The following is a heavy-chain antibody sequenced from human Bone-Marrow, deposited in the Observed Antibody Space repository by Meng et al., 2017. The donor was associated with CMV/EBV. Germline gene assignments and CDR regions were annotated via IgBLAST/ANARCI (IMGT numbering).Heavy chain of an antibody. J-gene: IGHJ5*02. CDR1: GYTFTSYD. CDR3: ARCGLEVVPAYNWFDP. V-gene: IGHV1-18*04. CDR2: MNPNSGNT. Sequence: ASVKVSCKASGYTFTSYDINWVRQATGQGLEWMGWMNPNSGNTNYAQKLQGRVTMTTDTSTSTAYMELRSLRSDDTAVYYCARCGLEVVPAYNWFDPWGQGTLVTVSS. D-gene: IGHD2-2*01.